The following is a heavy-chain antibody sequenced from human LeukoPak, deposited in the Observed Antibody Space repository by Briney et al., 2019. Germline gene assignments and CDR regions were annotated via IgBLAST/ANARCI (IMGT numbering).Heavy chain of an antibody. CDR2: ISYDGSNK. J-gene: IGHJ4*02. Sequence: PGGSLRLSCAASGFTFSSYGMHWVRQAPGKGLEWVAVISYDGSNKYYADSVKGRFTISRDNSKNTLYLQKNSLRAEDTAVYYCAKGPPSITMIVVVGGLIDYWGQGTLVTVSS. CDR1: GFTFSSYG. V-gene: IGHV3-30*18. CDR3: AKGPPSITMIVVVGGLIDY. D-gene: IGHD3-22*01.